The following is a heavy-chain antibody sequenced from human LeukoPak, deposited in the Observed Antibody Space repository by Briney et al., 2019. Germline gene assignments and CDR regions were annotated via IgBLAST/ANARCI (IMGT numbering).Heavy chain of an antibody. CDR2: TNQDGSEK. CDR1: GFTFSTYW. Sequence: GRSLRLSCAASGFTFSTYWMSWLRQAPGKGLEWVANTNQDGSEKYYVDSVEGRFTISRDNAKNSLYLQLNSLRAEDTAVYYCARMTGGLWDYWGQGTLVTVSS. CDR3: ARMTGGLWDY. V-gene: IGHV3-7*05. D-gene: IGHD1-26*01. J-gene: IGHJ4*02.